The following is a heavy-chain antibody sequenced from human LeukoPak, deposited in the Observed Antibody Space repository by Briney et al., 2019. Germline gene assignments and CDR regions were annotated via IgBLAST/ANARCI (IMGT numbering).Heavy chain of an antibody. CDR3: ARALGSSWYGIIAVAGTWSPFDY. CDR1: GYTFTSYY. J-gene: IGHJ4*02. V-gene: IGHV1-46*01. Sequence: ASVKVSCKASGYTFTSYYMHWVRQAPGQGLEWMGIINPSGGSTSYAQKFQGRVTMTTDTSTSTAYMELRSLRSDDTAVYYCARALGSSWYGIIAVAGTWSPFDYWGQGTLVTVSS. CDR2: INPSGGST. D-gene: IGHD6-19*01.